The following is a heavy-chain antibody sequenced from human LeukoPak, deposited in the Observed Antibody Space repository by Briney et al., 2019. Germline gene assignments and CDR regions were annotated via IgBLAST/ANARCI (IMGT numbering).Heavy chain of an antibody. CDR1: GGSISSSSHY. V-gene: IGHV4-39*01. CDR3: ARRGSLNWFDP. D-gene: IGHD3-16*01. J-gene: IGHJ5*02. Sequence: SETLSLTCTVSGGSISSSSHYWGWIRQPPGKGLEWIGSIYYSGSTYYNPSLKSRVTISVDTSKNQFSLKLSSVTAADTAVYYCARRGSLNWFDPRGQGTLVTVSS. CDR2: IYYSGST.